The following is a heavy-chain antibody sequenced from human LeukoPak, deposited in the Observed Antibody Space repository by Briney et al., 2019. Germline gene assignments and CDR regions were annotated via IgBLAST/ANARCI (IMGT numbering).Heavy chain of an antibody. CDR2: IRGGGHGP. Sequence: PGGSLRLSCTASGFTFSDYAMMWVRQSPRKGPEWVAAIRGGGHGPFYADSVRGRFTTSRDNSKYTLFLQMDSLRAEDTAVYYCARDPNGDYVGAFDMWGPGTMVTVSS. CDR3: ARDPNGDYVGAFDM. CDR1: GFTFSDYA. D-gene: IGHD4-17*01. J-gene: IGHJ3*02. V-gene: IGHV3-23*01.